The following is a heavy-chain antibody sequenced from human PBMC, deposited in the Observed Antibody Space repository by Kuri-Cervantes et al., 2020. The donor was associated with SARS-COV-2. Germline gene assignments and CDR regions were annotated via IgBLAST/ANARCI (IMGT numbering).Heavy chain of an antibody. V-gene: IGHV3-11*01. Sequence: GESLKISCAVSGFSFNDQYMSWIRQAPGKGLEWVSHINGDSTVIEYADSVKGRFIISRDNAKKSLYLQVNSLRAEDTAVYYCANDPNRIHYWGQGALVTVSS. D-gene: IGHD2/OR15-2a*01. CDR2: INGDSTVI. CDR1: GFSFNDQY. J-gene: IGHJ4*02. CDR3: ANDPNRIHY.